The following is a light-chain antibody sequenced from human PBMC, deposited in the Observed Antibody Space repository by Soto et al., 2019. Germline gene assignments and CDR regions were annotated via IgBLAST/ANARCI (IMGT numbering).Light chain of an antibody. CDR1: SSDVGAYNY. CDR3: SSYTSKTTPYA. J-gene: IGLJ1*01. CDR2: DVT. V-gene: IGLV2-14*01. Sequence: QSALTQPASVSGSPGQSIAISCTGTSSDVGAYNYVSWYQQHPGKVPKLVIYDVTNRPSGVSDRFSGSKSGNTASLTISGLQAEDEADYYCSSYTSKTTPYAFGTGTKVTVL.